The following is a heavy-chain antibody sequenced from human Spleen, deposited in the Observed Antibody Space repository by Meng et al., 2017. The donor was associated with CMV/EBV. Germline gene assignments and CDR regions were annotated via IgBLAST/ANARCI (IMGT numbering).Heavy chain of an antibody. CDR1: GYTFSSFY. CDR3: AAKIEITYFDL. CDR2: FNPNSGTK. D-gene: IGHD3-9*01. Sequence: SCKSSGYTFSSFYIQWLRQAPGQGLEWMGVFNPNSGTKAYAQRFQGRVTMTGDTSTSTVYMEVHSLRSEDTAMYFCAAKIEITYFDLWGQGTLVTVSS. J-gene: IGHJ4*02. V-gene: IGHV1-46*01.